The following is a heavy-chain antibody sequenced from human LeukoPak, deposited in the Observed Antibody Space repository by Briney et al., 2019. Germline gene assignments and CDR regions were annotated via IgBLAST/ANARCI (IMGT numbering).Heavy chain of an antibody. CDR1: GGSISSGSYY. J-gene: IGHJ4*02. V-gene: IGHV4-61*02. CDR2: IYTSGST. CDR3: ARGQPSPEEQSFDY. Sequence: SETLSLTCTVSGGSISSGSYYWSWIRQPAGKGLEWIGRIYTSGSTNYNPSLKSRVTISVDTSKNQFSLKLSSVTAADTAVYYCARGQPSPEEQSFDYWGQGTLVTVSS.